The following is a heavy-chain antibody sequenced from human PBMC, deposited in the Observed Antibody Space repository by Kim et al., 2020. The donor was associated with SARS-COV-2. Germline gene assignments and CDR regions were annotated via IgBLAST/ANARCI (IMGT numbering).Heavy chain of an antibody. CDR3: ATDNWGYYAFDI. Sequence: GGSLRLSCAASGFTFSSYAMSWVRQAPGKGLEWVSVIYSGGSSTYYADSVKGRFTISRDNSKNTLYLQMNSLRAEDTAVYYCATDNWGYYAFDIWGQGTMVTVSS. D-gene: IGHD7-27*01. V-gene: IGHV3-23*03. CDR2: IYSGGSST. J-gene: IGHJ3*02. CDR1: GFTFSSYA.